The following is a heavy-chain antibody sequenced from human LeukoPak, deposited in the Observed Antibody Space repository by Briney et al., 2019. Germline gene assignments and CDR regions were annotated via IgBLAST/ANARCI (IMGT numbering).Heavy chain of an antibody. J-gene: IGHJ4*02. CDR2: IKQDGSER. V-gene: IGHV3-7*01. CDR1: GFTFSAYW. Sequence: VGSLRLSCAASGFTFSAYWMTWVRQAPGKGLEWVANIKQDGSERYYVDSVKGRFTISRDNAKNSLYLQMNSLRTEDTAVYYCARGAPDFWGQGTLVSVSS. CDR3: ARGAPDF.